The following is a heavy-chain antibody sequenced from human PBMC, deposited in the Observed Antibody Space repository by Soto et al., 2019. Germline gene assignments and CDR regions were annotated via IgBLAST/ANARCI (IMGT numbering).Heavy chain of an antibody. CDR2: ISSRSDI. D-gene: IGHD2-2*02. Sequence: PGGSLRLSCVGSGFIFSTYTINWVRQAPGKGLEWVSSISSRSDIYYAGSVKGRFTTSRDNDKNSVFLQKKSRRAEDTAVYYYAREYTAWRLAYGLDIWGQGTTVTVSS. V-gene: IGHV3-21*01. J-gene: IGHJ6*02. CDR3: AREYTAWRLAYGLDI. CDR1: GFIFSTYT.